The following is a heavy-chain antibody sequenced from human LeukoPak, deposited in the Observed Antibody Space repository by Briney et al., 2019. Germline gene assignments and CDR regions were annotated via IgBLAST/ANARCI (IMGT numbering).Heavy chain of an antibody. CDR3: ATVARGGYYYYFYTDV. Sequence: GGSLRLSCEASGFTFSDYGMSWVRQSPGKGLEWVSGINWNGGATDYADSVKGRFTISRDNTKNSLYLQMNSLRAEDTALYFCATVARGGYYYYFYTDVWGKGATVTVSS. CDR2: INWNGGAT. J-gene: IGHJ6*03. CDR1: GFTFSDYG. V-gene: IGHV3-20*04. D-gene: IGHD3-16*01.